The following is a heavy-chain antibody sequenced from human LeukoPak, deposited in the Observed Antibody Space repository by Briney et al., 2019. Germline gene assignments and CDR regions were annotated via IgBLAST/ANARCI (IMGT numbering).Heavy chain of an antibody. D-gene: IGHD6-6*01. J-gene: IGHJ4*02. CDR2: VYYSGTT. CDR3: ARGIAARPWFDY. V-gene: IGHV4-59*08. Sequence: PSETLSLTCTVSGGSISSYYWSWIRQPPGQGLEWIGFVYYSGTTYYNPSVKSRVTISVDTSKNQFSLKLSSVTAADTAVYYCARGIAARPWFDYWGQGTLVTVSS. CDR1: GGSISSYY.